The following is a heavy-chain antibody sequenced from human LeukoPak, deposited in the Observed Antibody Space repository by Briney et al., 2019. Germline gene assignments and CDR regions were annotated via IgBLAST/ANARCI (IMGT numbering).Heavy chain of an antibody. D-gene: IGHD5-18*01. CDR1: GYTFTGYY. V-gene: IGHV1-2*02. J-gene: IGHJ4*02. CDR3: ARVFRGYTYGGFDY. CDR2: INPNSGGT. Sequence: ASVKVSCKASGYTFTGYYMHWVRQAPGQGLEWMGWINPNSGGTNYAQKFQGRVTMTRDTSISTAYMELSSLRSDDTAVYYCARVFRGYTYGGFDYWGQGTLVTVSS.